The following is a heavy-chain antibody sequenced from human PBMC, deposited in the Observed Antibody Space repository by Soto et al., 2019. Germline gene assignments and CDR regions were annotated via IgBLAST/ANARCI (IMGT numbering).Heavy chain of an antibody. CDR2: ISHSGST. CDR1: GGSISSAAYY. D-gene: IGHD2-2*02. V-gene: IGHV4-31*03. J-gene: IGHJ4*02. CDR3: AREYTYGSNFFDC. Sequence: SESLSLTCTVSGGSISSAAYYWSWIRQHPGKGLEWIGYISHSGSTYYNPSLKSRVIISVDTSKNQFSLSLTSVTAADTAVYYCAREYTYGSNFFDCWGQGALVTVSS.